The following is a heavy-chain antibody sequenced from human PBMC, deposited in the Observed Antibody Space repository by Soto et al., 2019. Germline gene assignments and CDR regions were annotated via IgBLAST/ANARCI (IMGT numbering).Heavy chain of an antibody. CDR1: GYTLTELS. CDR3: ATERGVPTVTPDAFDI. Sequence: ASVKVSCKVSGYTLTELSMHWVRQAPGKGLVWMGGFDPEDGETIYAQKFQGRVTMTDDTSTDTAYMELSSLRSEDTAVYYCATERGVPTVTPDAFDIWGQGTMVTVSS. V-gene: IGHV1-24*01. CDR2: FDPEDGET. J-gene: IGHJ3*02. D-gene: IGHD4-17*01.